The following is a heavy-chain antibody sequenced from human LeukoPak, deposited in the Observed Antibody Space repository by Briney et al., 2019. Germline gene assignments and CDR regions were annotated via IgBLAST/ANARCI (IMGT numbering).Heavy chain of an antibody. CDR1: GGSISSDRYS. J-gene: IGHJ4*02. Sequence: SETLSLTCTVSGGSISSDRYSWSWIRQPAGKGLEWIGRICTSGTTHYNPSLKSRVTMSVDTSKNQFSLKLSSVTAADTAVYYCARLSTVTTSFDYWGQGTLVTVSS. CDR2: ICTSGTT. V-gene: IGHV4-61*02. D-gene: IGHD4-17*01. CDR3: ARLSTVTTSFDY.